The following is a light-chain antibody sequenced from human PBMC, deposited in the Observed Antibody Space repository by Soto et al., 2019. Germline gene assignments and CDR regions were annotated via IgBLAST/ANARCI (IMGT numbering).Light chain of an antibody. CDR1: QSINTW. CDR3: QQYQTYSQ. CDR2: KAS. Sequence: DIQMTQSPSTLSASVGDRVTITCRASQSINTWLAWYQLKPGRAPKLLIYKASTLESGVPSRFSGSGSGTEFTLTISSLQPEDFATYYCQQYQTYSQFGQGTKVDIK. J-gene: IGKJ1*01. V-gene: IGKV1-5*03.